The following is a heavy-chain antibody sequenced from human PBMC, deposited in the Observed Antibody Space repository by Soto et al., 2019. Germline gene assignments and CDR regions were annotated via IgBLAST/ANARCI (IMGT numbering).Heavy chain of an antibody. D-gene: IGHD2-21*02. V-gene: IGHV3-33*01. CDR1: GFTFSSYG. Sequence: QVQLVESGGGVVQPGRSLRLSCAASGFTFSSYGMHWVRQAPGKGLEWVAVIWYDGSNKYYADSVKGRFTISRDNSKNTLYLQMNSLRAEDTDVYYCARDYCGGDCYSFDYWGQGTLVTVSS. CDR2: IWYDGSNK. CDR3: ARDYCGGDCYSFDY. J-gene: IGHJ4*02.